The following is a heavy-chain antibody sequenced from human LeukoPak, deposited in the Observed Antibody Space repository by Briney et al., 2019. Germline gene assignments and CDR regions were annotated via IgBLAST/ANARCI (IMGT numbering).Heavy chain of an antibody. CDR2: ISSSSI. CDR3: ARQRQGSSDY. Sequence: GGSLRLSCAASGFTFSSYNMNWVRQAPGKGLEWISFISSSSIYYAEYVKGRFTISRDNAKNSLYLQMNSLRDEDSAVFYCARQRQGSSDYWGQGTLVTVSS. CDR1: GFTFSSYN. J-gene: IGHJ4*02. D-gene: IGHD2-15*01. V-gene: IGHV3-48*02.